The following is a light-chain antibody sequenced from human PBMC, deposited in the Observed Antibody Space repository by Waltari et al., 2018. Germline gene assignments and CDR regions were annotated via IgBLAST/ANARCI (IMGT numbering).Light chain of an antibody. Sequence: AIQLTQSPSFLSASVGDRVTINCRASQGISSGLAWYQQKPGNPPQLLFYDTSSLKSGVPSRFSGSGSGTDFTLTIDSLQPEDFATYYCQQVNTYPLYTFGQGTKL. J-gene: IGKJ2*01. CDR3: QQVNTYPLYT. V-gene: IGKV1-13*02. CDR1: QGISSG. CDR2: DTS.